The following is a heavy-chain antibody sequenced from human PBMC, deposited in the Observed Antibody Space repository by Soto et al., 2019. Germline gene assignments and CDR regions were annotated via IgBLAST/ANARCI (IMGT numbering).Heavy chain of an antibody. V-gene: IGHV4-30-2*01. Sequence: SETLSLTCAFSGGSISSAGYSWSWIRQPPGKGLEWIGYIYHSGSTYYNPSLKSRVTISVDRSKNQFSLKLSSVTAADTAVYYCARVLSPWGQGTLVTVSS. CDR3: ARVLSP. CDR1: GGSISSAGYS. CDR2: IYHSGST. J-gene: IGHJ5*02.